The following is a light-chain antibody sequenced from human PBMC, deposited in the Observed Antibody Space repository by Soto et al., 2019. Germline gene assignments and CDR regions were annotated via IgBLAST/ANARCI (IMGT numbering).Light chain of an antibody. J-gene: IGKJ5*01. CDR1: QTVSNQ. CDR2: DAS. CDR3: QQRAGSST. Sequence: EIVLTQSPVTLSLSPGERATLSCRASQTVSNQLAWYQQKPGQAPRLLIYDASRRVTGIPARFSGSGSRTDFTLTLSSLEPEDFAVYYCQQRAGSSTFGQGTRLEIK. V-gene: IGKV3-11*01.